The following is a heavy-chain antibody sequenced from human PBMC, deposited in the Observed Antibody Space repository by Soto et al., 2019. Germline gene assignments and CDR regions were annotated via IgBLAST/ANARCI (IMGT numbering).Heavy chain of an antibody. CDR2: IYHSGST. CDR1: GGSISSGGYS. CDR3: ARAIGWFGELLGGYYFDY. D-gene: IGHD3-10*01. Sequence: QLQLQESGSGLVKPSQTLSLTCAVSGGSISSGGYSWSWIRQPPGKGLEWIGYIYHSGSTYYNPYRRSRVTISVDRSKNQFSLKLSSVTAADTAVYYCARAIGWFGELLGGYYFDYWGQGTLVTVSS. V-gene: IGHV4-30-2*01. J-gene: IGHJ4*02.